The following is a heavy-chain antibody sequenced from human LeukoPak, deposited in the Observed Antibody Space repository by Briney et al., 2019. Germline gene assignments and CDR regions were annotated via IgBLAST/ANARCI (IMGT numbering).Heavy chain of an antibody. J-gene: IGHJ4*02. D-gene: IGHD3-22*01. Sequence: SVKVSCKASGGTFSSYAISWVRQAPGQGLEWMGRIIPILGIANYAQKFQGRVTITADKSTSTAYMELSSLRSEDTAVYYCAGAKYYYDSSGYYTGDYWGQGTLVTVSS. CDR1: GGTFSSYA. V-gene: IGHV1-69*04. CDR2: IIPILGIA. CDR3: AGAKYYYDSSGYYTGDY.